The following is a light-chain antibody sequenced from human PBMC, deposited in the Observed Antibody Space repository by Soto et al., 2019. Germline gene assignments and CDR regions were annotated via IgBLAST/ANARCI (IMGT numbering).Light chain of an antibody. CDR2: QAS. CDR3: QQYHTDWT. Sequence: DIRMTQSPPTLSXXVGDRVTITCRASQSISRWLAWFQQKPGKAPKLLIYQASTLETGVPSRFSGSGSGTEFTLTISSLQADDYATFYCQQYHTDWTFGQGTKVAI. CDR1: QSISRW. J-gene: IGKJ1*01. V-gene: IGKV1-5*03.